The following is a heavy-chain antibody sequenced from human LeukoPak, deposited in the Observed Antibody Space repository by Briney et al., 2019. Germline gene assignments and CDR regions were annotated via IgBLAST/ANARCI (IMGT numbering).Heavy chain of an antibody. D-gene: IGHD3-22*01. CDR3: VRLDGGGYYCVTY. CDR2: INPDDSET. CDR1: GYSFTSYW. J-gene: IGHJ4*02. Sequence: GESLKISCKGSGYSFTSYWIGWVRQMPGKGLEWMGIINPDDSETRYSPSFQGQVTISADKSITTAYLQWSSLRASDTAMYYCVRLDGGGYYCVTYWGQGTLVTVSS. V-gene: IGHV5-51*01.